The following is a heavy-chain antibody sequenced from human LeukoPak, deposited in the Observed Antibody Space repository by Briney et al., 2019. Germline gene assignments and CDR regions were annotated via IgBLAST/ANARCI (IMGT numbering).Heavy chain of an antibody. J-gene: IGHJ3*02. D-gene: IGHD2-2*01. V-gene: IGHV3-30*18. CDR2: ISYDGSNK. Sequence: GGSLRLSCAASGFTFSSYGMHWVRQAPGKGLEWVAVISYDGSNKYYADSVKGRFTISRDNSKNTLYLQMNSLRAEDTAVYYCAKEQLGYCSSTSCYADAFDIWGQGTMVTVSS. CDR1: GFTFSSYG. CDR3: AKEQLGYCSSTSCYADAFDI.